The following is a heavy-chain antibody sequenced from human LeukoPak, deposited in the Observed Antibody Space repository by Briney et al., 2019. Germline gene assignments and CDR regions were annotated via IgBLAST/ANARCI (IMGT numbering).Heavy chain of an antibody. D-gene: IGHD3-22*01. CDR3: ARGTVVVITTNYFDY. CDR1: GGSISSSSYY. V-gene: IGHV4-39*07. CDR2: IYYSGST. Sequence: SETLSLTCTVSGGSISSSSYYWAWIRQPPGKGLEWIGSIYYSGSTYYNPSLKSRVTISVDTSKNQFSLSLSSVTAADTAVYYCARGTVVVITTNYFDYWGQGTLVTVSS. J-gene: IGHJ4*02.